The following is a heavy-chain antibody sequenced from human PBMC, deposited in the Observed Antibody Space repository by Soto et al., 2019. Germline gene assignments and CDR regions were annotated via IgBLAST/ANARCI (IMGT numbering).Heavy chain of an antibody. CDR1: GFAFSSYS. J-gene: IGHJ4*02. Sequence: EVQLVESGGGLVQPGGSLRLSCAASGFAFSSYSMNWVRQAAGKGLEWVSYISTSSSSIYYADSVKGRFTISRDNAKNSLYLQMNSLRSDDTAVYYCARDQSNWGQGTLVTVAS. CDR2: ISTSSSSI. V-gene: IGHV3-48*01. CDR3: ARDQSN.